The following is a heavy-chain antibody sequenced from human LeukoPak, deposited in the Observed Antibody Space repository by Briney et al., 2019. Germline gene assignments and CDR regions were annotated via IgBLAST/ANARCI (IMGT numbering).Heavy chain of an antibody. V-gene: IGHV3-53*01. D-gene: IGHD6-6*01. Sequence: GGSLRLSCAASGFTVSSNYMSWVRQAPGKGLEWVSVIYSGGSTYYADSVKGRFTISRDNSKNTLYLQMNSLRAEDTAVYYCARASSSPLFDYWGQGTLVTVSS. CDR2: IYSGGST. CDR3: ARASSSPLFDY. J-gene: IGHJ4*02. CDR1: GFTVSSNY.